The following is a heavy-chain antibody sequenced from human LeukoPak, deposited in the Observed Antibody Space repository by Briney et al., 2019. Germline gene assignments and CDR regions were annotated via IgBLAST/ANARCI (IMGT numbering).Heavy chain of an antibody. CDR3: ARGPDCSSTTCYNWGFDY. Sequence: SETLCLTCTVSGGSISSGSYYWSWIRQPAGKGLEWIGRIYTSGSTNYNPSLKSRVTISLDTSKNQFSLHLSSVTAADTAVYYCARGPDCSSTTCYNWGFDYWGQGTLVTVSS. V-gene: IGHV4-61*02. CDR1: GGSISSGSYY. D-gene: IGHD2-2*02. CDR2: IYTSGST. J-gene: IGHJ4*02.